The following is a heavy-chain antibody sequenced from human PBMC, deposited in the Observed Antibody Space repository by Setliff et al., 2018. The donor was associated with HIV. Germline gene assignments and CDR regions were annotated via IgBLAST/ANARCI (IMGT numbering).Heavy chain of an antibody. J-gene: IGHJ4*02. Sequence: PSETLSLTCTVSGGSISSSSYYWGWIRQPPGKGLEWIGSIYYSGNTYYNPSLKSRVTMSVDTSTSQFSLRLTSMTAADTAVYYCARAYYDHLWASYRFDYWGQGTLVTVSS. CDR1: GGSISSSSYY. D-gene: IGHD3-16*02. CDR2: IYYSGNT. CDR3: ARAYYDHLWASYRFDY. V-gene: IGHV4-39*07.